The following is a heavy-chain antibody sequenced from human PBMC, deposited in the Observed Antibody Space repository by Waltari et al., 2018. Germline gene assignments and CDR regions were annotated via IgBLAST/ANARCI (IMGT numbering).Heavy chain of an antibody. CDR2: INHSGST. CDR1: GGSFSGYY. CDR3: ARGVMYDY. J-gene: IGHJ4*02. V-gene: IGHV4-34*01. Sequence: QVQLQQWGAGLLKPSETLSLTCAVYGGSFSGYYWSWIRQPPGKGLEWIGEINHSGSTNYNPSLKSRVTISVDTSKNQFSLKRSSVTAADTAVYYCARGVMYDYWGQGTLVTVSS.